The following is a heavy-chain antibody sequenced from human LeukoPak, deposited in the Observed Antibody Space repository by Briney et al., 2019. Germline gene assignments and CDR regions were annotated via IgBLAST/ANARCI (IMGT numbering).Heavy chain of an antibody. CDR1: GFTFSSYS. CDR3: ARDLRWSRYAGAMDV. Sequence: GGSLRLSCAASGFTFSSYSMNWVRQAPGKGLEWVSSISSSSSYIYYADSVKGRFTISRDNAKNSLYLQMNSLRAEDTVVYYCARDLRWSRYAGAMDVWGKGTTVTVSS. D-gene: IGHD2-2*01. V-gene: IGHV3-21*01. CDR2: ISSSSSYI. J-gene: IGHJ6*03.